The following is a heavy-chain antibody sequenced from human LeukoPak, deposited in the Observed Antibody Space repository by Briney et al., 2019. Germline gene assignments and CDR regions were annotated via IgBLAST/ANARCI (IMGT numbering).Heavy chain of an antibody. V-gene: IGHV3-23*01. Sequence: GGSLRLSCAASGFTFSSYAMSWVRQAPGKGLEWVSAISGSGGSTYYADSVKGRFTIFRDNSKNTLYLQMNSLRAEDTAVYYCAKDADSSGYYFPGYFDYWGQGTLVTVSS. D-gene: IGHD3-22*01. J-gene: IGHJ4*02. CDR3: AKDADSSGYYFPGYFDY. CDR2: ISGSGGST. CDR1: GFTFSSYA.